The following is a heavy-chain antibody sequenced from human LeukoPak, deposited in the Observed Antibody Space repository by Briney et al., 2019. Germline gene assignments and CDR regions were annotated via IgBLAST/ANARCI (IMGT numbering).Heavy chain of an antibody. V-gene: IGHV4-59*08. J-gene: IGHJ4*02. D-gene: IGHD3-10*01. CDR2: IYYSGST. CDR3: ARWDYYNSGSRRLDH. Sequence: SETLSLTCTVSGGSLSSYYWSWIRQPPGKGLEWIGYIYYSGSTNYNPSLKSRVTISVDTSKNQFSLKLNSVTAADTAVYYCARWDYYNSGSRRLDHWGQGTLVTVSS. CDR1: GGSLSSYY.